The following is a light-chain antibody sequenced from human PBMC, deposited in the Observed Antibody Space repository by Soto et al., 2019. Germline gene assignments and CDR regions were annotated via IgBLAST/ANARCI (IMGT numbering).Light chain of an antibody. CDR3: QSYDSSLGGSYV. V-gene: IGLV1-40*01. CDR1: SSNIGTGFD. J-gene: IGLJ1*01. Sequence: QSVLTQPPSVSGAPGQRVTISCTGTSSNIGTGFDVHWYQQLPGTAPKLLIYGNNNRPSGVPDRFSGSKSGTSASLAITGLQAEDEADYYCQSYDSSLGGSYVFGTGTKVTV. CDR2: GNN.